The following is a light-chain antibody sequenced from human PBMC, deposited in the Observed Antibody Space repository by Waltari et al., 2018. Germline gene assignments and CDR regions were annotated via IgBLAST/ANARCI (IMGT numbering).Light chain of an antibody. Sequence: QSVLTQPPSASGTPGQRVTISCSGSSSTIGSNVVHWYQHLPGSAPKLLIQGKNQGPSGVADRFSCSMSGAPADLASGGRQSADGADYYCAAWDDSLNGHVVFGGGTKLTVL. CDR1: SSTIGSNV. CDR2: GKN. V-gene: IGLV1-44*01. CDR3: AAWDDSLNGHVV. J-gene: IGLJ2*01.